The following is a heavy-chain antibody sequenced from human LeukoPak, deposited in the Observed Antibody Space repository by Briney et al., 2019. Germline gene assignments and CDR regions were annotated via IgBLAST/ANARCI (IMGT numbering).Heavy chain of an antibody. CDR1: GFTFSDCY. Sequence: GGSLRLSCAASGFTFSDCYMSWIRQAPGKGLEWVSYISSSGSTIYYADSVKGRFTISRDNAKNSLYLQMNSLRAEDTAVYYCARDYPIAATGTRFDYWGQGTLVTVSS. D-gene: IGHD6-13*01. CDR2: ISSSGSTI. V-gene: IGHV3-11*01. CDR3: ARDYPIAATGTRFDY. J-gene: IGHJ4*02.